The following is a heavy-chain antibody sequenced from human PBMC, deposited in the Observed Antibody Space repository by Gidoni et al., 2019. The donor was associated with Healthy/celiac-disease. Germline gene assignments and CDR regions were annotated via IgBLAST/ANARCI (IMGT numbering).Heavy chain of an antibody. Sequence: DGLEWIGSIYYSGSTYYNPSLKSRVTISVDTSKNQFSLKLSSVTAADTAVYYCARIRGRSYDYWGQGTLVTVSS. D-gene: IGHD2-15*01. V-gene: IGHV4-39*01. J-gene: IGHJ4*02. CDR3: ARIRGRSYDY. CDR2: IYYSGST.